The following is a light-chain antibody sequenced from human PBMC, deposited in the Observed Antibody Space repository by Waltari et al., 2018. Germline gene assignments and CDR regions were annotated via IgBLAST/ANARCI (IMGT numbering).Light chain of an antibody. V-gene: IGKV3-20*01. Sequence: EIVFTPSSGHPSLSPGQRATLTCRASQSVSRTLAWYQQKPGQAPRLLIYGASARATGIPERFSGGGSGTDFSLTISRLEPEDFAVYYCQHYVSLPATFGQGTKVEI. CDR1: QSVSRT. CDR3: QHYVSLPAT. CDR2: GAS. J-gene: IGKJ1*01.